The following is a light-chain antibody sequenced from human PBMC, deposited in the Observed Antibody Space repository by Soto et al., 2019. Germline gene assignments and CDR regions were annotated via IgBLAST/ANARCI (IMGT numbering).Light chain of an antibody. V-gene: IGKV1-39*01. J-gene: IGKJ2*01. CDR2: AAS. CDR3: HQSFTTPHT. CDR1: QSISDY. Sequence: DIQMTQSPSSLSASVGDRVTITCLASQSISDYLSWYQQKPGKAPNLLIYAASNLQGGVPSRFRGSGSGTDFTLTISSLQPEDSATYYCHQSFTTPHTFGQGTKLEIK.